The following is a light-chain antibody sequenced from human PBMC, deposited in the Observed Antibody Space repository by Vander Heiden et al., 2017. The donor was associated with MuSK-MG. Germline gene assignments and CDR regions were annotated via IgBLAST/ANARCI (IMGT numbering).Light chain of an antibody. Sequence: SALTQPASVSGSPGQSITISCTGTSSDIGYYDLVSWYQQHPGKAPKLIISEVTNRPSGVSDRFSGSKSGNTASLTISGLQADDEADYYCSSFTSSTTPFVFGTGTQVTVL. CDR2: EVT. CDR1: SSDIGYYDL. J-gene: IGLJ1*01. V-gene: IGLV2-14*02. CDR3: SSFTSSTTPFV.